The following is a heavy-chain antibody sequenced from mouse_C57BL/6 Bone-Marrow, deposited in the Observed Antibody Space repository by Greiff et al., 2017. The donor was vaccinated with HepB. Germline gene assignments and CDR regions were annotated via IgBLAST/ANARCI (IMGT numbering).Heavy chain of an antibody. CDR1: GYTFTSYG. CDR2: IYPRSGNT. J-gene: IGHJ3*01. Sequence: VHLVESGAELARPGASVKLSCKASGYTFTSYGISWVKQRTGQGLEWIGEIYPRSGNTYYNEKFKGKATLTADKSSSTAYMELRSLTSEDSAVYFCARSGDYDSYWGQGTLVTVSA. D-gene: IGHD2-4*01. V-gene: IGHV1-81*01. CDR3: ARSGDYDSY.